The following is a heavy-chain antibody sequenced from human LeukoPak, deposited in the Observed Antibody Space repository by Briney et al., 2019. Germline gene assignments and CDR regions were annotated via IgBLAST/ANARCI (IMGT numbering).Heavy chain of an antibody. D-gene: IGHD1-26*01. V-gene: IGHV3-23*01. CDR1: GFTFSSYS. CDR2: ISGSGGST. Sequence: GGSLRLSCAASGFTFSSYSMNWVRQAPGKGLEWVSAISGSGGSTYYADSVKGRFTISRDNSKNTLYLQMNSLRAEDTAVYYCAKSGSYYALRFDYWGQGTLVTVSS. J-gene: IGHJ4*02. CDR3: AKSGSYYALRFDY.